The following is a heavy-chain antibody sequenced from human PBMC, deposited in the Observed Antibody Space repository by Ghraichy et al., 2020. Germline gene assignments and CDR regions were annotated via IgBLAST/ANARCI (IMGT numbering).Heavy chain of an antibody. V-gene: IGHV3-23*01. CDR2: ISGSGGTT. Sequence: GGSLRLSCAASGFTFSSYAMSWVRQAPGKGLEWVSTISGSGGTTYYADSVKGRFTISRDNSKNTLFLQMNSLRVEDTAVYYCAGTISGWLEFDYWGQGTLVTVSS. J-gene: IGHJ4*02. CDR1: GFTFSSYA. CDR3: AGTISGWLEFDY. D-gene: IGHD6-19*01.